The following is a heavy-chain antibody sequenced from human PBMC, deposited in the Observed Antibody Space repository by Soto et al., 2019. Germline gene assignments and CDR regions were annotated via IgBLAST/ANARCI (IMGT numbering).Heavy chain of an antibody. CDR1: GCSISGYY. CDR3: ARAHDYYDSSGYPYNWFDP. V-gene: IGHV4-59*01. Sequence: PSDTLSLTCPVSGCSISGYYWSWIRQPPGKGLEWIGYIYYSGSTNYNPSLKSRVTIPVDTSKNQFSLKLSSVTAADTAVYYCARAHDYYDSSGYPYNWFDPWGQGTLVTVFS. CDR2: IYYSGST. D-gene: IGHD3-22*01. J-gene: IGHJ5*02.